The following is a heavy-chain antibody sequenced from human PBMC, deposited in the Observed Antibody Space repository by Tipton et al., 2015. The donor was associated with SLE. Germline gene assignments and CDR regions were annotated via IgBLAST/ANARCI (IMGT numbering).Heavy chain of an antibody. CDR1: GFSFRTYG. J-gene: IGHJ4*02. CDR2: IRHDGTNK. CDR3: AKEITGWNYFEH. V-gene: IGHV3-30*02. D-gene: IGHD6-19*01. Sequence: SLRLSCAASGFSFRTYGMHWVRQAPGKGLEWVAFIRHDGTNKYYADSVKGRFTISRDNSNNKLYLQMNSLRPEDTALYYCAKEITGWNYFEHWGQGTSASVSS.